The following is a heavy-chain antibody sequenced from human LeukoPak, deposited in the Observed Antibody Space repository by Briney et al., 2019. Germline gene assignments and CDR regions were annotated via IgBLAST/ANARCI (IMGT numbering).Heavy chain of an antibody. CDR3: ARGGGSSWYTAAFDI. Sequence: SENLSFTCTVSGCSTSSNYWGWLRQPPGQGLEWIGNTNYSGTTNSNPSLNSRATISVDTSRNQFSLKLSSVTAADTAVYYCARGGGSSWYTAAFDIWGQGTMVTVSS. V-gene: IGHV4-59*01. CDR2: TNYSGTT. J-gene: IGHJ3*02. CDR1: GCSTSSNY. D-gene: IGHD6-13*01.